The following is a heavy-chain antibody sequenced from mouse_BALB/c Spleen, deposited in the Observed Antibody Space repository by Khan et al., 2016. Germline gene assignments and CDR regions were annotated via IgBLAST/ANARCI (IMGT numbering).Heavy chain of an antibody. V-gene: IGHV1-69*02. CDR3: TRGESTMSRGFDY. D-gene: IGHD2-4*01. J-gene: IGHJ3*01. CDR1: GYTFTSYW. Sequence: QVQLQQPGAELVRPGASVKLSCKASGYTFTSYWINWMKQRPGQGLEWIGSIYPSDIYTNYNQKFKDKATLTVDQSSSTAYMQLSSPTSEDSAIYYCTRGESTMSRGFDYWGQGTLVTVSA. CDR2: IYPSDIYT.